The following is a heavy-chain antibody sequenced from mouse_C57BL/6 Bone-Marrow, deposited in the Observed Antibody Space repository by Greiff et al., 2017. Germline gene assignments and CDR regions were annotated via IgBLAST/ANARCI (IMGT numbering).Heavy chain of an antibody. CDR2: VHPSDSDT. CDR1: GYTFTSYW. V-gene: IGHV1-74*01. D-gene: IGHD2-4*01. Sequence: QVHVKQPGAELVKPGASVKVSCKASGYTFTSYWMHWVKQRPGQGLEWIGRVHPSDSDTTYNQKFTGKATLPVDTSSSTAYMQLSSLTSEDSAVYYCAPSIYYDYGFAYWGQGTLGTVSA. J-gene: IGHJ3*01. CDR3: APSIYYDYGFAY.